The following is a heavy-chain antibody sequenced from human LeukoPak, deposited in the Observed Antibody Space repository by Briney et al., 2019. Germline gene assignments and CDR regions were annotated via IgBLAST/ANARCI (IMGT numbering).Heavy chain of an antibody. CDR2: IKQDGSKK. V-gene: IGHV3-7*04. CDR1: GFPFSSYW. CDR3: TRVGYIDEGIDY. Sequence: GGSLRLSCVASGFPFSSYWMTWVHQAPGKGREWVANIKQDGSKKSYVDSVKGRFTISRDNAKNSLYLQMNSLRAEDTAIYYRTRVGYIDEGIDYWGQGTLVTVSS. J-gene: IGHJ4*02. D-gene: IGHD5-24*01.